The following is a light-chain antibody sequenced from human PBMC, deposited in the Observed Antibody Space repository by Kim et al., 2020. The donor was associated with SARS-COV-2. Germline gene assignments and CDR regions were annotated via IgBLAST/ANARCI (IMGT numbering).Light chain of an antibody. J-gene: IGLJ2*01. Sequence: NFMLTQPHSVSASPGKTVTISCTRNSGTIANKYVQWYQQRPGSAPTTGIYEDGQRPSGVPDRFSGSIDSSSNSASLTISGLRTEDEADYYCQSYDSSNIVVFGGETQLTVL. CDR2: EDG. CDR1: SGTIANKY. V-gene: IGLV6-57*04. CDR3: QSYDSSNIVV.